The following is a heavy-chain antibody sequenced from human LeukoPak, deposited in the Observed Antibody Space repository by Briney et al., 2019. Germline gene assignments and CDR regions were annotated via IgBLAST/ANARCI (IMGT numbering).Heavy chain of an antibody. D-gene: IGHD6-19*01. CDR1: GFTLSSYW. J-gene: IGHJ4*02. Sequence: PGGSLRLSCAASGFTLSSYWMHWARLAPGKGLMWVSRLNSDGSTNYADPVKGRFSISRDNAMHTVYLQMNSMRVEDTVVYYCARTGPNSGWYDYWGQGTLVTVSS. V-gene: IGHV3-74*01. CDR2: LNSDGST. CDR3: ARTGPNSGWYDY.